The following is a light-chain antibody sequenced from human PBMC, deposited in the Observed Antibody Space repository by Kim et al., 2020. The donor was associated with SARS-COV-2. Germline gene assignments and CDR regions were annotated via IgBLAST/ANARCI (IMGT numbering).Light chain of an antibody. CDR2: WAS. Sequence: SSTINCESSQSVLYSSNNKNQLAWYQRKPGQPPKLLIYWASTRELGVPDRFSGSGSGTDFTLTISSLQAEDVAVYYCQQYLDTPRTFGQGTKVEI. J-gene: IGKJ1*01. CDR3: QQYLDTPRT. V-gene: IGKV4-1*01. CDR1: QSVLYSSNNKNQ.